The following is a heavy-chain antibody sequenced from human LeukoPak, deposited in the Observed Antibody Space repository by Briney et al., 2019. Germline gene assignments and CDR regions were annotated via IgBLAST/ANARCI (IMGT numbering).Heavy chain of an antibody. CDR1: GYTFTGYF. J-gene: IGHJ4*02. D-gene: IGHD3-22*01. Sequence: ASVKVSCKASGYTFTGYFIHWVRQAPGQGLEWMGWINPNSGGTNYAQNFQGRVTMTRDTSISTAYMELSRLRSDDTAVCYCARVKNYYDSSGYLYYFDYWGQGTLVTVSS. CDR3: ARVKNYYDSSGYLYYFDY. V-gene: IGHV1-2*02. CDR2: INPNSGGT.